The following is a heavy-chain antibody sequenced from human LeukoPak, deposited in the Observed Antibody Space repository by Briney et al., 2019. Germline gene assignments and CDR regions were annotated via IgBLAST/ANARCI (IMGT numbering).Heavy chain of an antibody. CDR3: VKVGTATSDN. V-gene: IGHV3-64D*06. Sequence: GGSLSLSCSASGFTFSSYAMHWVRQAPGKGLEYVSAISSNGGSTYYADSVKDRFTISRDNSKNTLFLQLSSLRAEDTAVYYCVKVGTATSDNWGQGTLVTVSS. J-gene: IGHJ4*02. CDR1: GFTFSSYA. D-gene: IGHD1-26*01. CDR2: ISSNGGST.